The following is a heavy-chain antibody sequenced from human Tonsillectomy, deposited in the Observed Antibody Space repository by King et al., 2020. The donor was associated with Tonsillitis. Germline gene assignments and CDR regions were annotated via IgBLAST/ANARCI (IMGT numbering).Heavy chain of an antibody. CDR2: IYYSGTT. D-gene: IGHD3-10*01. V-gene: IGHV4-59*08. CDR1: GGSISGSY. Sequence: VQLQESGPGLVKPSETLSLTCTVSGGSISGSYWSWIRQPPGKGLEWIGYIYYSGTTNYNPSLKSRVTISVDTSKNQFSLKLSSVTVADTAVYFCARLDYFGSGSYWYFDLWGRSTLVTVSS. CDR3: ARLDYFGSGSYWYFDL. J-gene: IGHJ2*01.